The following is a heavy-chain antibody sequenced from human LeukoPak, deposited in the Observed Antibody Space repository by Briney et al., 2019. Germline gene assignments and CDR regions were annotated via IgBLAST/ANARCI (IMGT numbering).Heavy chain of an antibody. CDR2: INPNSGGT. CDR1: GYIFTGYY. J-gene: IGHJ3*02. D-gene: IGHD3-3*01. Sequence: EASVKVSCKASGYIFTGYYMHWVRQAPGQGLEWMGWINPNSGGTNYAQKFQGRVTMTRDTSISTAYMELSRLRSDDTAVYYCARARYYDFWSGYPLDAFDIWGQGTMVTVSS. V-gene: IGHV1-2*02. CDR3: ARARYYDFWSGYPLDAFDI.